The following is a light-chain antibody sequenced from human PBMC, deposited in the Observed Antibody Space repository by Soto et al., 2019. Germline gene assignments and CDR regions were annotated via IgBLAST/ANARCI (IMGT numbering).Light chain of an antibody. J-gene: IGLJ1*01. CDR2: GNN. CDR1: SSNIGAGFD. CDR3: QHYGSSQTCSKG. Sequence: QSVLTQPPSVTATPEQRVTISCTGSSSNIGAGFDVHWYQQLPGTAPKLLIYGNNNRPSGVPDRFSGSRSGTSASLAITALQADYEAVYYSQHYGSSQTCSKGFGSGTKVTAL. V-gene: IGLV1-40*01.